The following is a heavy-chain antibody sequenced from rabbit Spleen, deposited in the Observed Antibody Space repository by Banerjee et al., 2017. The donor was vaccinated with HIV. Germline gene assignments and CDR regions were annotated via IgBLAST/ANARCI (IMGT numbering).Heavy chain of an antibody. V-gene: IGHV1S40*01. CDR1: GFSFSSSYY. Sequence: QSLEESGGDLVKPEGSLTLTCTASGFSFSSSYYMCWVRQAPGKGLECIACIYADSSGSTYYANWAKGRFTISRTSSTTVTLEMTSLTAADTATYFCARDLVAVIGWNFNLWGPGTLVTVS. CDR3: ARDLVAVIGWNFNL. D-gene: IGHD1-1*01. J-gene: IGHJ4*01. CDR2: IYADSSGST.